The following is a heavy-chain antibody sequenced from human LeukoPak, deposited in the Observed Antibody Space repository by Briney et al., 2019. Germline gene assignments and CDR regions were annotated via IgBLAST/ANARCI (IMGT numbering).Heavy chain of an antibody. D-gene: IGHD5-24*01. Sequence: PSETLSLTCAVYGGSFSGYYWSWIRQPPGKGLEWIGEINHSGSTNYNPSLKSRVTISVDTSKNQFSLKLSSVTAADTAVYYCASGMERWLGAHYWGQGTLVTVSS. CDR3: ASGMERWLGAHY. J-gene: IGHJ4*02. CDR1: GGSFSGYY. CDR2: INHSGST. V-gene: IGHV4-34*01.